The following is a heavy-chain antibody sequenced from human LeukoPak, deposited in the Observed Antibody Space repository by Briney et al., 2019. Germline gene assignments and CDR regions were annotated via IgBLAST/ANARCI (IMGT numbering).Heavy chain of an antibody. V-gene: IGHV3-30*04. J-gene: IGHJ4*02. D-gene: IGHD3-22*01. Sequence: PGGPLRLSCAASGFTFSSYAMHWVRQAPGKGLEWVAVISYDGSNKYYADSVKGRFTISRDNSKNTLYLQMNSLRAEDTAVYYCARDYDSSGPPVYYFDYWGQGTLVTVSS. CDR3: ARDYDSSGPPVYYFDY. CDR2: ISYDGSNK. CDR1: GFTFSSYA.